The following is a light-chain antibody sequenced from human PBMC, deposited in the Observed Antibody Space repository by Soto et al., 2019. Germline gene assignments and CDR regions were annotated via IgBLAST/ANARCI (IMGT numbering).Light chain of an antibody. V-gene: IGKV1-39*01. CDR2: AAS. J-gene: IGKJ5*01. Sequence: IQLTQTPSTLSASVGDEVTITCRASQTISRWLAWYQQKPGKAPKLLIYAASSLQSGVPSRFSGSGSGTDFTLTITSLQPEDFATYYCQQSYNSPPITFGQGTRLEIK. CDR1: QTISRW. CDR3: QQSYNSPPIT.